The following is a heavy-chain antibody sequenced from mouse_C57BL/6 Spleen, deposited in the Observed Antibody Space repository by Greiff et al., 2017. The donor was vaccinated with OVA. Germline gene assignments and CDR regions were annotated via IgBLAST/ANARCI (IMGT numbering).Heavy chain of an antibody. CDR3: ARRIVTTLYYYAMDY. J-gene: IGHJ4*01. Sequence: VQLQQSGAELARPGASVKLSCKASGYTFTSYGISWVKQRTGQGLEWIGEIYPRSGNTYYNEKFKGKATLTADKSSSTAYMELRSLTSEDSAVYFCARRIVTTLYYYAMDYWGQGTSVTVSS. D-gene: IGHD2-5*01. CDR2: IYPRSGNT. V-gene: IGHV1-81*01. CDR1: GYTFTSYG.